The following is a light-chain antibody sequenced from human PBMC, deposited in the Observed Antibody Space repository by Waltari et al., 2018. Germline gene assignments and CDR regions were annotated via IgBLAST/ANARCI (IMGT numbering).Light chain of an antibody. J-gene: IGKJ4*01. CDR1: QSVRSN. CDR3: QQDDNWSALT. CDR2: GAF. Sequence: EIVMTQSPATLSVSPGDRATLSCRASQSVRSNLGWYQQKPGQAPMLLIYGAFTRATGIPARFSGSGSGTEFTLTISSLQSEDFAVYYCQQDDNWSALTFGGGTKVEIK. V-gene: IGKV3-15*01.